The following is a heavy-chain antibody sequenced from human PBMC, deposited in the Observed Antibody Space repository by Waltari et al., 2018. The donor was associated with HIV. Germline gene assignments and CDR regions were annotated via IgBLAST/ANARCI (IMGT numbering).Heavy chain of an antibody. D-gene: IGHD2-2*01. J-gene: IGHJ6*03. CDR3: ATRGSSYYYYYMDV. CDR2: ISGSGTTI. V-gene: IGHV3-48*03. CDR1: GFTFSSYE. Sequence: EVQLVESGGGLVQPGGSLRLSCAASGFTFSSYEFNWVRQAPGKGLEWVSYISGSGTTIYYADSVKGRFTISRDNAKNSLYLQMNSLRAEDTAVYYCATRGSSYYYYYMDVWGKGTTVTVSS.